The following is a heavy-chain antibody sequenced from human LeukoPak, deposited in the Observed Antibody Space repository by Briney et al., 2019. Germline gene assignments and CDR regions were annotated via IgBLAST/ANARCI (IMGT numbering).Heavy chain of an antibody. J-gene: IGHJ3*02. CDR2: ISSSGSTI. CDR3: ARVAIVAFDI. CDR1: GFTFSSYE. V-gene: IGHV3-48*03. D-gene: IGHD2-2*03. Sequence: GGSLRLSCAASGFTFSSYEMNWVRQAPGKGLEWVSYISSSGSTIYYADSVKGRFTISRDNAKNSLYLQMNSLRAEDTAVYYCARVAIVAFDIWGQRTMVTVSS.